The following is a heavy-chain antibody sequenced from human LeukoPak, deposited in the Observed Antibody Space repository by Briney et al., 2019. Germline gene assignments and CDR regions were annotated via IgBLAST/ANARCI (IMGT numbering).Heavy chain of an antibody. CDR2: ISSSSSYI. J-gene: IGHJ4*02. V-gene: IGHV3-21*01. D-gene: IGHD3-3*01. CDR3: ARDMEFWSGSDY. CDR1: GFTFSSYS. Sequence: GGSLRLSCAASGFTFSSYSMNWVRQAPGKGLEWVSSISSSSSYIYYADSVKGRFTISRDNAKNSLYLQMNSLRAEDTAVYYCARDMEFWSGSDYWGQGTLVTVSS.